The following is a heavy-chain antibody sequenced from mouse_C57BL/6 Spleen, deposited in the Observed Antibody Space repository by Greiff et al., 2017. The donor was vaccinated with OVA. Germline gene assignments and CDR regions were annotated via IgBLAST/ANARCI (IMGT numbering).Heavy chain of an antibody. J-gene: IGHJ2*01. D-gene: IGHD1-1*01. CDR3: TRSSPLLREYYFDY. CDR1: GYTFTSYW. V-gene: IGHV1-5*01. Sequence: EVQLQQSGTVLARPGASVKMSCKTSGYTFTSYWMHWVKQRPGQGLEWIGAIYPGNSDTSYNQKFKGKAKLTAVTSASTAYMELSSLTNEDSAVYYCTRSSPLLREYYFDYWGQGTTLTVSS. CDR2: IYPGNSDT.